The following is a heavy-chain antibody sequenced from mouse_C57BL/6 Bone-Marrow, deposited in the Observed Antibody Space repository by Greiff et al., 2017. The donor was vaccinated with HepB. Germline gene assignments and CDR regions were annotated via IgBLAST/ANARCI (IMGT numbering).Heavy chain of an antibody. V-gene: IGHV1-59*01. CDR1: GYTFTSYW. D-gene: IGHD3-3*01. CDR2: IDPSDSYT. J-gene: IGHJ2*01. CDR3: ARRADYFDY. Sequence: QVQLQQPGAELVRPGTSVKLSCKASGYTFTSYWMHWVKQRPGQGLEWIGVIDPSDSYTNYNQKFKGKATLTVETSSSTAYMQLSSLTSEDSAVYYCARRADYFDYWGQGTTLTVSS.